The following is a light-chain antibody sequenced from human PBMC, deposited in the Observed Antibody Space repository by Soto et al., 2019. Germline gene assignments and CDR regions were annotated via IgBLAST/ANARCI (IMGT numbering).Light chain of an antibody. CDR3: SSYTSSSTLPYV. CDR1: SSDVGGYNY. V-gene: IGLV2-14*01. Sequence: QSVLTQPASVSGSPGQSITISCTGTSSDVGGYNYVSWYQQHPGKAPKLMIYDVSNRPSGVSNRFSGSKSGNTASLTISGLQAEDVADYYCSSYTSSSTLPYVFGTWSKVTDL. J-gene: IGLJ1*01. CDR2: DVS.